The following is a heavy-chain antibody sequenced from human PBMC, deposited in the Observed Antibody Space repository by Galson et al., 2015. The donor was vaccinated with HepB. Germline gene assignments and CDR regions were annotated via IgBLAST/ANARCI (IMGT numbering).Heavy chain of an antibody. CDR1: GGTFNSHA. J-gene: IGHJ4*02. CDR2: IAPRFGSV. Sequence: SVKVSCKASGGTFNSHAITWVRQAPGAGHEWMGGIAPRFGSVDYSQKFQGRLTISTDDSTSTVYMELSSLTSEDTAVYYCTRDDSEAYDFDYWGPGTQIIVSS. V-gene: IGHV1-69*05. CDR3: TRDDSEAYDFDY. D-gene: IGHD3-3*01.